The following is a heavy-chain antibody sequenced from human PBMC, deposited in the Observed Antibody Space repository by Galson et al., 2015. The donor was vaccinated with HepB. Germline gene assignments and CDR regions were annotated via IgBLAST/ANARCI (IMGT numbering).Heavy chain of an antibody. CDR2: ISAYNGNT. J-gene: IGHJ4*02. CDR3: ARDNDYYGSGSLPSYFDY. D-gene: IGHD3-10*01. CDR1: GYTFTSYG. Sequence: SCKASGYTFTSYGISWVRQAPGQGLEWMGWISAYNGNTNYAQKLQGRVTMTTDTSTSTAYMELRSLRSDDTAVYYCARDNDYYGSGSLPSYFDYWGQGTLVTVSS. V-gene: IGHV1-18*01.